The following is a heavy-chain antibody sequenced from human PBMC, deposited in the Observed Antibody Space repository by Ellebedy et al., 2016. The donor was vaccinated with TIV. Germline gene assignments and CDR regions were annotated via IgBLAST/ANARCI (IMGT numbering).Heavy chain of an antibody. V-gene: IGHV3-30*18. CDR1: GFTFTNYW. D-gene: IGHD1-20*01. Sequence: GESLKISCAASGFTFTNYWMSWVRQAPGKGLEWVAVISYDGSNKYYADSVKGRFTISRDNSKNTLYLQMNSLRAEDTAVYCCAKDVTGTGGMDVWGQGTTVTVSS. CDR3: AKDVTGTGGMDV. J-gene: IGHJ6*02. CDR2: ISYDGSNK.